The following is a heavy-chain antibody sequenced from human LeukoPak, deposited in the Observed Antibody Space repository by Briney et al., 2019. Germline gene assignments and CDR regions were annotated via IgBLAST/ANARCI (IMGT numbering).Heavy chain of an antibody. D-gene: IGHD5-18*01. Sequence: PGGSLKLSCAASGFTFSSYSMNWVRQAPGKGLEWVSSISSSSSYIYYADSVKGRFTISRDNAKNSLYLQMNSLRAEDTAVYYCAREGSTAMVRGLNYWGQGTLVTVSS. CDR1: GFTFSSYS. CDR3: AREGSTAMVRGLNY. CDR2: ISSSSSYI. V-gene: IGHV3-21*01. J-gene: IGHJ4*02.